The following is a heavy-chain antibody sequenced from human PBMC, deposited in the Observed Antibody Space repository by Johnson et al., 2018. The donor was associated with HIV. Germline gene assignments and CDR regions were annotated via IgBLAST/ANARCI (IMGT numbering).Heavy chain of an antibody. V-gene: IGHV3-11*04. CDR2: ISSSGGTI. J-gene: IGHJ3*02. D-gene: IGHD3-22*01. CDR3: ARDRGYWDGLDI. Sequence: VQLVESGGGLVKPGGSLRLSCAASRFTFSDYYMSWIRQTPGKGLEWVSYISSSGGTIYYADPVKGRFSISRDKAKNSLYLQMNSLRAEDTAVYYCARDRGYWDGLDIWGQGTSVTVCS. CDR1: RFTFSDYY.